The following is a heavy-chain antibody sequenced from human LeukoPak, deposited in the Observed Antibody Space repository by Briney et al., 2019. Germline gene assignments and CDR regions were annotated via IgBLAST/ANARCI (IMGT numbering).Heavy chain of an antibody. J-gene: IGHJ4*02. D-gene: IGHD2-15*01. Sequence: GGSLRLSCAASGFTFSNYWMGWVRQAPGKRLEWVANMNIDGSEKYYADSVKGRFSISRDKARNSLYLQMNSLRAEDTAVYYCVRGNPFGGYWGQGTLVTVSS. V-gene: IGHV3-7*03. CDR1: GFTFSNYW. CDR2: MNIDGSEK. CDR3: VRGNPFGGY.